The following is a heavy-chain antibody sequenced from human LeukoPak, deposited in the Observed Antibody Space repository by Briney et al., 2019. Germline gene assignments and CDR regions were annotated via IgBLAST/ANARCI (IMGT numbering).Heavy chain of an antibody. CDR3: ARRFDL. CDR1: GFTFSSYS. J-gene: IGHJ2*01. CDR2: ISSSSSYI. Sequence: GGSLRLSCAASGFTFSSYSMNWVRQAPGKGLEWVSSISSSSSYIFYPDSVKGRFTISRDNAKNSLYLQMNSLRAEDTAVYYCARRFDLWGRGTLVTVSS. V-gene: IGHV3-21*01.